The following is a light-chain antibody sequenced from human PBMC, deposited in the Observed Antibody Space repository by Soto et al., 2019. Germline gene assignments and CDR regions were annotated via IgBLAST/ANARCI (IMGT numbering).Light chain of an antibody. J-gene: IGKJ1*01. V-gene: IGKV1-5*03. CDR2: KAS. CDR3: QHYNSYSEA. CDR1: QGISTY. Sequence: DIQMTQSPSSLSASVGDRVTITCRASQGISTYLNCYQQKPGKAPKLLIYKASTLKSGVPSRFSGSGSGTEFTLTISSLQPDDFATYYCQHYNSYSEAFGQGTKVELK.